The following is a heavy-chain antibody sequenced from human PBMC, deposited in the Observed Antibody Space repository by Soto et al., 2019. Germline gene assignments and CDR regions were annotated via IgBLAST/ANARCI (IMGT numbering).Heavy chain of an antibody. Sequence: QVQLQQWGAGLLKPSETLSLTCAVYGGSFSGYYWSWIRQPPGKGLEWIGEINHRGSTNYNPSHKSRVTISVDTSKNQFSLKLSYVTAADTAVYYCARGLPIVVHSNWFDPWGQGTLVTVSS. D-gene: IGHD2-2*01. CDR1: GGSFSGYY. V-gene: IGHV4-34*01. CDR3: ARGLPIVVHSNWFDP. CDR2: INHRGST. J-gene: IGHJ5*02.